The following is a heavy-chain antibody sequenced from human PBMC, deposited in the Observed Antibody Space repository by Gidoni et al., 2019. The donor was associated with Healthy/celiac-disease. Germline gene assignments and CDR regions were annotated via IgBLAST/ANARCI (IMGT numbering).Heavy chain of an antibody. D-gene: IGHD7-27*01. J-gene: IGHJ5*02. CDR2: ISGSVGST. CDR1: GSTFSSYA. Sequence: EVQLLESGGGLVQPGGSLRLSCAASGSTFSSYAMGWVRQAPGKGLEGVSAISGSVGSTYYADTVKGRFTISRDNSKNTLYLQMNSLRAEDTAVYYCAKRGAGDRGWFDPWGQGTLVTVSS. CDR3: AKRGAGDRGWFDP. V-gene: IGHV3-23*01.